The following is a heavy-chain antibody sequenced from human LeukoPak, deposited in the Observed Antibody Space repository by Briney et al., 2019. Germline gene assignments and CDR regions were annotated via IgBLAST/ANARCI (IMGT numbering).Heavy chain of an antibody. CDR3: ARDYCGGDCYRFDY. Sequence: PGGSLGLSCAASGFTFSDYYMSWIRQAPGKGLEWVAVIWYDGSNKYYADSVKGRFTISRDNSKNTLYLQMNSLRAEDTAVYYCARDYCGGDCYRFDYWGQGTLVTVSS. V-gene: IGHV3-33*08. CDR2: IWYDGSNK. J-gene: IGHJ4*02. D-gene: IGHD2-21*02. CDR1: GFTFSDYY.